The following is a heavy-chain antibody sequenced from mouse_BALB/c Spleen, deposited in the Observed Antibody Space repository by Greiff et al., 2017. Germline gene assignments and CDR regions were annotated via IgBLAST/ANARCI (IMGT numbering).Heavy chain of an antibody. J-gene: IGHJ3*01. Sequence: EVQLVESGPGLVKPSQSLSLTCTVTGYSITSYYAWNWIRQFPGTKLEWMGYISYSGSTSYNPSHKSRISITRDTSKNQFFLQLNSVTTEDTATYYCARLNWDLAWFAYWGQGTLVTVSA. D-gene: IGHD4-1*01. V-gene: IGHV3-2*02. CDR2: ISYSGST. CDR3: ARLNWDLAWFAY. CDR1: GYSITSYYA.